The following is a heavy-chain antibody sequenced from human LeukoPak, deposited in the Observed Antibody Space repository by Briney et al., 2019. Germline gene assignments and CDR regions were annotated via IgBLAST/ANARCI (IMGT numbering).Heavy chain of an antibody. V-gene: IGHV3-48*03. Sequence: GGSLRLSCAVSGFPFSIYEMNWVRQAPGKGLEWVSNIGSSGTTIYYADSVKGRYSISRDNAKNSLYLQMNSLRVEDTAVYYCALLAVASDFDYWGQGALVTVSS. CDR3: ALLAVASDFDY. CDR1: GFPFSIYE. D-gene: IGHD6-19*01. CDR2: IGSSGTTI. J-gene: IGHJ4*02.